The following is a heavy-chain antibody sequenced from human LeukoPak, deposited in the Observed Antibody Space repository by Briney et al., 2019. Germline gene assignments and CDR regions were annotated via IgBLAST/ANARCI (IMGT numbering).Heavy chain of an antibody. CDR2: IKQDGSEK. J-gene: IGHJ4*02. CDR3: ARDGGYCSSTSCFYFDY. D-gene: IGHD2-2*01. CDR1: GFTFSSYW. Sequence: GGSLRLSCAASGFTFSSYWMSWVRQAPGKGLEWVANIKQDGSEKYYVDSVKGRFTISRDNAKNSLYLQVNSLRAEDTAVYYCARDGGYCSSTSCFYFDYWGQGTLVTVSS. V-gene: IGHV3-7*01.